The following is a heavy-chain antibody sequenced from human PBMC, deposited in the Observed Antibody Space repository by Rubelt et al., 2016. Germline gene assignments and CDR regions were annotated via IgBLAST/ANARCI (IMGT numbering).Heavy chain of an antibody. CDR2: GST. CDR3: ARVTVAGHWYFDL. V-gene: IGHV3-20*01. Sequence: GSTGYADSVKGRFTISRDNAKNSLYLQMNSLRAEDTALYHCARVTVAGHWYFDLWGRGTLVTVSS. J-gene: IGHJ2*01. D-gene: IGHD6-19*01.